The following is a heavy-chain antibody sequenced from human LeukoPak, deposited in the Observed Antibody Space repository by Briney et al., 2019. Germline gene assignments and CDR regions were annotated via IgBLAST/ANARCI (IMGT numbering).Heavy chain of an antibody. D-gene: IGHD6-19*01. J-gene: IGHJ4*02. CDR2: ISSSGSTI. V-gene: IGHV3-11*01. CDR1: GFTFSDYY. Sequence: GGSLRLSCAASGFTFSDYYTSWIRQAPGKGLEWVSYISSSGSTIYYADSVKGRFTISRDNAKNSLYLQMNSLRGEDTAVYYCAGSGWQNYYYFDYWGQGTLVTVSS. CDR3: AGSGWQNYYYFDY.